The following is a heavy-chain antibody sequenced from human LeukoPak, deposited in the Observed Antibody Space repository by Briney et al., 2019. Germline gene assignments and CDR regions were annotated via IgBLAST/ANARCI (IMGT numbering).Heavy chain of an antibody. CDR2: ISSSGSTI. D-gene: IGHD4-17*01. CDR3: ARHGPYATTVYY. CDR1: GFTFTDYY. V-gene: IGHV3-11*01. J-gene: IGHJ4*02. Sequence: GGSLRLSCAASGFTFTDYYMSWIRQAPGKGLECVSYISSSGSTIYYADSVKGRFTISRDSAKNSLYLQMNSLRAEDTAVYYCARHGPYATTVYYWGQGTLVTVSS.